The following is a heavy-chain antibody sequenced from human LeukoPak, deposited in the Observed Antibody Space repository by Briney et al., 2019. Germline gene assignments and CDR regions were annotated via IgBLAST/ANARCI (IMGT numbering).Heavy chain of an antibody. D-gene: IGHD3-22*01. Sequence: PGGSLRLSCAASGFTFSSYAMSWVRQAPGKGLEWVSAISGSGGSTYYADSVKGRFTISRDNSKNTLYLQMNSLRAEDTAVYYCAKDLVFNSDSPVDYWGQGTLVTVSS. CDR3: AKDLVFNSDSPVDY. CDR2: ISGSGGST. J-gene: IGHJ4*02. V-gene: IGHV3-23*01. CDR1: GFTFSSYA.